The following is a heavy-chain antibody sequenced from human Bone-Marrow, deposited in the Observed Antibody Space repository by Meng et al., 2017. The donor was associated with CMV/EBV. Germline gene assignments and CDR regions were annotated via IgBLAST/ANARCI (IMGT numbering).Heavy chain of an antibody. CDR3: AREGSEDAFNI. J-gene: IGHJ3*02. D-gene: IGHD3-10*01. CDR1: GFTFSSYS. V-gene: IGHV3-48*04. Sequence: GGSLRLSCAASGFTFSSYSMSWIRQAPGKGLEWVSYISSSGSTIYYADSVKGRFTISRDNAKNSLYLQMNSLRAEDTAVYYCAREGSEDAFNIWGQGTMVTVSS. CDR2: ISSSGSTI.